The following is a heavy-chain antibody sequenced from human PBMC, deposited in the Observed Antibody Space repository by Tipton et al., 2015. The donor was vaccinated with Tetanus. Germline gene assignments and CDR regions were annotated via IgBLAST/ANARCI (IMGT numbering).Heavy chain of an antibody. CDR1: GDSMTRYY. Sequence: GLVKPSATLSLTCTVSGDSMTRYYWSWIRQPPGKGLEWISYIFASGRTNYNPALKSRVTISMDTSKNQISLNLTSVTAADTAVYYCARANNEFPKKGPFDSWGQGRLVIVSS. CDR2: IFASGRT. J-gene: IGHJ4*02. V-gene: IGHV4-4*08. CDR3: ARANNEFPKKGPFDS. D-gene: IGHD1-1*01.